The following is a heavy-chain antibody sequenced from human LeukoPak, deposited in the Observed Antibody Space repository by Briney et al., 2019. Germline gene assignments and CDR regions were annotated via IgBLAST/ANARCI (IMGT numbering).Heavy chain of an antibody. CDR3: ARARLHYYGSSGYSSPFDY. CDR1: GGTFSSYA. V-gene: IGHV1-69*04. Sequence: SVKVSCKASGGTFSSYAISWVRQAPGQGLEWMGRIIPILGIANYAQKFQGRVTITADKSTSTAYMELSSLRSEDTAVYYCARARLHYYGSSGYSSPFDYWGQGTLVTVPS. J-gene: IGHJ4*02. D-gene: IGHD3-22*01. CDR2: IIPILGIA.